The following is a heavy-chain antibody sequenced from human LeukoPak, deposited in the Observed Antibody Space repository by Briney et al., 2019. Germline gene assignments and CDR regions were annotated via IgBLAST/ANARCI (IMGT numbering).Heavy chain of an antibody. CDR2: INPNSGGT. J-gene: IGHJ4*02. V-gene: IGHV1-2*02. CDR3: ARDIGGATMIH. D-gene: IGHD3-22*01. CDR1: GYTFTSYG. Sequence: ASVKVSCKASGYTFTSYGISWVRQAPGQGLEWMGWINPNSGGTNYAQKFQGRVTMTRDTSISTAYMELSRLRSDDTAVYYCARDIGGATMIHWGQGTLVTVSS.